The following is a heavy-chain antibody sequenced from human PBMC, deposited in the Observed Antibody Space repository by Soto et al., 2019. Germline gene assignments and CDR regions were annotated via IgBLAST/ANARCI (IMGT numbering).Heavy chain of an antibody. Sequence: QVHLVQSGAEVKKPGASVKVSCKGSGSAFTTYGITWVRQAPGQGLEWMGWISAHNGNTNYAQKLQGRVTVTRDTSTNTAYMELRSLRSDDTAVYSCARGRYGDYWGQGALVTVSS. CDR2: ISAHNGNT. D-gene: IGHD1-1*01. CDR3: ARGRYGDY. J-gene: IGHJ4*02. V-gene: IGHV1-18*01. CDR1: GSAFTTYG.